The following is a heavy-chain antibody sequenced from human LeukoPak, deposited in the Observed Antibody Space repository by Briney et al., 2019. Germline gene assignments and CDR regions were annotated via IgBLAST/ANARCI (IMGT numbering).Heavy chain of an antibody. CDR1: GFTFSSYS. CDR2: ISSSSSTI. CDR3: ARAPYSYYYDSSGYYPYYYYYYYMDV. D-gene: IGHD3-22*01. Sequence: GGSLRLSCAASGFTFSSYSMNWVRQAPGKGLEWVSYISSSSSTIYYADPVKGRFTISRDNAKNSLYLQMNSLRAEDTAVYYCARAPYSYYYDSSGYYPYYYYYYYMDVWGKGTTVTVSS. V-gene: IGHV3-48*01. J-gene: IGHJ6*03.